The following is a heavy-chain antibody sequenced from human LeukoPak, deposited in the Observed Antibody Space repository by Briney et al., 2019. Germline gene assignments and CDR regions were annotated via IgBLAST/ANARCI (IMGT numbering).Heavy chain of an antibody. CDR1: GYTFTGYY. CDR2: INPNSGGT. V-gene: IGHV1-2*02. CDR3: ARFGYYDSSGYHLFDY. J-gene: IGHJ4*02. Sequence: ASVKVSCKASGYTFTGYYMHWVRQAPGQGLEWMGWINPNSGGTNYAQKLQGRVTMTTDTSTSTAYMELRSLRSDDTAVYYCARFGYYDSSGYHLFDYWGQGTLVTVSS. D-gene: IGHD3-22*01.